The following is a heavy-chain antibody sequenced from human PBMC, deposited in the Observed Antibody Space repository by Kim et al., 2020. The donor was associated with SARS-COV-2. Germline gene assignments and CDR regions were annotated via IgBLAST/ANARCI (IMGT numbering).Heavy chain of an antibody. Sequence: SETLSLTCTVSGGSISSSSNYWGWIRQPPGKGLEWIGSIYYSGSTYYNPSLKSRVTISVDTSKNQFSLKLSSVTAADTAVYYCAKPGIAAAGRDAFDIWGQGTMVTVSS. CDR1: GGSISSSSNY. CDR3: AKPGIAAAGRDAFDI. V-gene: IGHV4-39*01. D-gene: IGHD6-13*01. J-gene: IGHJ3*02. CDR2: IYYSGST.